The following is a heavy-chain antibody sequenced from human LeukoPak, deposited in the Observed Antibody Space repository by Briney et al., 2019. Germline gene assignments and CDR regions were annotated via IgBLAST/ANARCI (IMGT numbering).Heavy chain of an antibody. V-gene: IGHV3-30-3*01. CDR1: GFTFSSHA. D-gene: IGHD2-2*01. CDR3: AKDSKPVAPRWSDY. Sequence: PGGSLRLSCAASGFTFSSHAMHWVRQAPGKGLEWVAVISYDGNTKYYADSVRGRFTISRDNSKNTLYLQVNSLRTEDTAVYYCAKDSKPVAPRWSDYWGQGTQVTVSS. J-gene: IGHJ4*02. CDR2: ISYDGNTK.